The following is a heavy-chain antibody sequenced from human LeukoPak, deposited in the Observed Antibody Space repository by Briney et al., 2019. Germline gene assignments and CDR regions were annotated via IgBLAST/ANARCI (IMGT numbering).Heavy chain of an antibody. CDR3: ARDAAGYDILTGYGFDS. J-gene: IGHJ5*01. CDR2: TYYRSNWYN. D-gene: IGHD3-9*01. CDR1: GDSVSSNSAA. V-gene: IGHV6-1*01. Sequence: SQTISLTCAIAGDSVSSNSAAWNWIRQSPSRGLEWLGRTYYRSNWYNDYAVYVKSRITINPDTSTNQFSLQLNSVTPEDTAVYYCARDAAGYDILTGYGFDSWGQGTLVIVSA.